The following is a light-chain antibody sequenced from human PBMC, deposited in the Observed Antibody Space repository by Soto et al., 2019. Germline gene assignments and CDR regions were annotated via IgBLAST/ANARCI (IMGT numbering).Light chain of an antibody. Sequence: QSALTQPRSVSGSPGQSVTISCTGTSNDVGGYNYVSWFQQHPGKVPKLMVYVVSYRPSGVPDRFSGSKSGNTASLTISGLQADDEGDYYCCSYAGTYWVFGGGTKVTVL. CDR3: CSYAGTYWV. J-gene: IGLJ3*02. CDR2: VVS. CDR1: SNDVGGYNY. V-gene: IGLV2-11*01.